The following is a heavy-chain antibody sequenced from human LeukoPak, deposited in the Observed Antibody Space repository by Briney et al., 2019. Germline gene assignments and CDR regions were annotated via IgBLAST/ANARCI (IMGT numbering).Heavy chain of an antibody. D-gene: IGHD3-16*01. J-gene: IGHJ4*02. CDR2: ISSSSSYI. Sequence: PGGSLRLSCATSGFTFGTYWMSWVRQAPGKGLEWVSSISSSSSYIYYADSVKGRFTISRDNAKNSLYLQMSSLRAEDTAVYYCARDFRGSKFDYWGQGTLVTVSS. V-gene: IGHV3-21*01. CDR3: ARDFRGSKFDY. CDR1: GFTFGTYW.